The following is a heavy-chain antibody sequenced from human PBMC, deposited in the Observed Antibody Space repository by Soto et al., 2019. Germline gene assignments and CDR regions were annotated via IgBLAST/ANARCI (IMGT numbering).Heavy chain of an antibody. J-gene: IGHJ5*02. CDR3: ARVIAAADTISVWFDP. CDR2: IYHSGST. V-gene: IGHV4-30-2*01. D-gene: IGHD6-13*01. Sequence: TSETLSLTCAVSGGSISSGGYSWSWIRQPPGKGLEGIGYIYHSGSTYYNPSLKSRVTILVDRSKNQFSLKLSSVTAADTAVYYCARVIAAADTISVWFDPWGQGTLVTVSS. CDR1: GGSISSGGYS.